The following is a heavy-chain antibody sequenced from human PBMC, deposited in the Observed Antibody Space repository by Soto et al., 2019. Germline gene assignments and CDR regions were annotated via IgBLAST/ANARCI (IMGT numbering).Heavy chain of an antibody. J-gene: IGHJ6*02. CDR1: SGSIDTTNW. Sequence: QVQLQESGPGLVKPSGTLSLTCAVSSGSIDTTNWWSWVRQPPGKGLEWIGEIFHSGNTYYNPSLASRVTISVDTSKNQFSLNLRSVTAADTAVYYCARHTWGMDVWGQGTTVTVSS. CDR2: IFHSGNT. CDR3: ARHTWGMDV. V-gene: IGHV4-4*02.